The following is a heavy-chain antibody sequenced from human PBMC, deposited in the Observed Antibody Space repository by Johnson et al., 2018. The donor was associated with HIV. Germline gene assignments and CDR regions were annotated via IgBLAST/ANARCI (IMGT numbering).Heavy chain of an antibody. CDR2: ISYDGDNL. J-gene: IGHJ3*02. D-gene: IGHD2-15*01. V-gene: IGHV3-30-3*01. Sequence: QVQLVESGGGVVQPGRALRLSCAASGFTFSNSAMHWVRQAPGKGLEWVAVISYDGDNLYYADSVTGRFTISRDNSKNTLYLQMNSLRVADTAVYYCAREGRGAPHDAFDIWGQGTMVTVSS. CDR3: AREGRGAPHDAFDI. CDR1: GFTFSNSA.